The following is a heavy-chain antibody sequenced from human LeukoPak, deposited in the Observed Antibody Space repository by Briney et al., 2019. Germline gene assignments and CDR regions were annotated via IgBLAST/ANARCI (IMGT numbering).Heavy chain of an antibody. CDR3: ARQALWFFDH. J-gene: IGHJ4*02. V-gene: IGHV4-39*01. Sequence: KPSETLSLTCTVSGGSISSNSNYWAWIRQPPGRGLEWIGSISYGGSTYYSPSLESRVTISVDTSKNQFSLRLSSVTAADTAVYYCARQALWFFDHWGQGTLFTVSS. CDR2: ISYGGST. CDR1: GGSISSNSNY. D-gene: IGHD2-21*01.